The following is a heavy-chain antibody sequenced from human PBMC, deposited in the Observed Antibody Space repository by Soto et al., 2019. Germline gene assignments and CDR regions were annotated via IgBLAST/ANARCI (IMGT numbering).Heavy chain of an antibody. J-gene: IGHJ4*02. D-gene: IGHD1-26*01. CDR2: IYYSGST. CDR1: GGSVSSGSYY. V-gene: IGHV4-61*01. CDR3: ARASAHRIVGAIEYFDY. Sequence: SETLSLTCTVSGGSVSSGSYYWSWIRQPPGKGLEWIGYIYYSGSTNYNPSLKSRVTISVDTSKNQFSLKLSSVTAADTAVYYCARASAHRIVGAIEYFDYWGQGTLVTVSS.